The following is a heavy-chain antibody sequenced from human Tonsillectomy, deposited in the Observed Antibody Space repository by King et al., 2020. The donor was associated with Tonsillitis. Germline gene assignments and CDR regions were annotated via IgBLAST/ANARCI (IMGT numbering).Heavy chain of an antibody. J-gene: IGHJ6*02. V-gene: IGHV2-70*01. CDR1: GFSLVTRGMC. D-gene: IGHD5-24*01. CDR2: IDWDDDK. CDR3: ARTLWLQLGNYYYGMDV. Sequence: VTLQESGPALVKPPQTLTLTCTFSGFSLVTRGMCVTWIRQPPGKAPEWLALIDWDDDKYYSPSLKTRLTISQDTSKNQVVLTMTNMDLVDTATYYCARTLWLQLGNYYYGMDVWGQGTTVTVSS.